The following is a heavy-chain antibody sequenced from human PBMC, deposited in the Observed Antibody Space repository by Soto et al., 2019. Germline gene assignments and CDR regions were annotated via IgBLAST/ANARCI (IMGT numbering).Heavy chain of an antibody. J-gene: IGHJ6*02. Sequence: GGSLRLSCAASGFTFSSYAMHWVRQAPGKGLEWVAVISYDGSNKYYADSVKGRFTISRDNSKNTLYLQMNSLRAEDTAVYYCARDLGYSSSWYPPYYYYYYGMDVWGQGTTVTVSS. V-gene: IGHV3-30-3*01. CDR1: GFTFSSYA. D-gene: IGHD6-13*01. CDR3: ARDLGYSSSWYPPYYYYYYGMDV. CDR2: ISYDGSNK.